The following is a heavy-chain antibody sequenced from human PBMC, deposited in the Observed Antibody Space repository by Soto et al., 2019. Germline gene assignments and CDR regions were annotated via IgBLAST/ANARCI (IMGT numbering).Heavy chain of an antibody. CDR3: ARDPTNDYGDDTFDY. Sequence: QVLLLQSGSEVKKPGSSVKVSCKASGDAFMSYAISWVRQAPGQGLEYMGGIIPSYDRAKYAQKFQGRITVSADLYTSTVYMELSSLRSEDTAVYFCARDPTNDYGDDTFDYWGQGTKVIVSS. V-gene: IGHV1-69*01. CDR2: IIPSYDRA. CDR1: GDAFMSYA. D-gene: IGHD4-17*01. J-gene: IGHJ4*02.